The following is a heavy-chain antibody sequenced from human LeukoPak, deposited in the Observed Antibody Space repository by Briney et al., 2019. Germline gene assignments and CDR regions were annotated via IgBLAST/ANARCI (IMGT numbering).Heavy chain of an antibody. J-gene: IGHJ4*02. CDR1: GYTFPSYD. D-gene: IGHD3-10*01. Sequence: ASVKVSCKGSGYTFPSYDINWVRQATGQGGAWMGWMNPNSGNTGYAQKFQGRVTMTRNTSISTAYMELSSLRSEDTAVYYCARGKRFGEFGFDYWGQGTLVTASS. V-gene: IGHV1-8*01. CDR2: MNPNSGNT. CDR3: ARGKRFGEFGFDY.